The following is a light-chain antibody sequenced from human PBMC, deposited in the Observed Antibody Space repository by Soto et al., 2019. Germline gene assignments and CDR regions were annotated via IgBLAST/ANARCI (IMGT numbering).Light chain of an antibody. CDR3: QQYTNTNNPWM. CDR1: QDIAIY. CDR2: AAS. Sequence: IQLAQSPSSLSSSVGERVTMTCRASQDIAIYLSWYQQKPGEAPKLLIYAASTLYGGVPSRFSGSGSGTDFALIISGLQPDDSATYYCQQYTNTNNPWMFGQGTKVDI. V-gene: IGKV1-9*01. J-gene: IGKJ1*01.